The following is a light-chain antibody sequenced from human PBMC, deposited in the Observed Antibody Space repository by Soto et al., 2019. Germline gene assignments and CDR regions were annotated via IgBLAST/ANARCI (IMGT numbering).Light chain of an antibody. Sequence: LVMTQSRATLSVYPGERATLSCRAIQSVSSNLSWYQQKPGQAPRLLISGASTRATGVPARFSGSGSGTEFTLTINSLQSEDFAVYYCQQYNNWPITFAQGTRLEIK. CDR3: QQYNNWPIT. CDR2: GAS. V-gene: IGKV3-15*01. CDR1: QSVSSN. J-gene: IGKJ5*01.